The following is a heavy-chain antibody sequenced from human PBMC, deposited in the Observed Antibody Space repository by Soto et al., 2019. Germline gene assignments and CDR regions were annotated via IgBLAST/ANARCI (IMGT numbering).Heavy chain of an antibody. D-gene: IGHD3-3*01. CDR1: GFTVSSNY. CDR3: ARTIFGVVIISPDYYYMDV. V-gene: IGHV3-66*01. CDR2: IYSGGST. J-gene: IGHJ6*03. Sequence: GGSLRLSCAASGFTVSSNYMSWVRQAPGKGLEWVSVIYSGGSTYYADSVKGRFTISRDNSKNTLYLQMNSLRAEDTAVYYCARTIFGVVIISPDYYYMDVWGKGTTVTVSS.